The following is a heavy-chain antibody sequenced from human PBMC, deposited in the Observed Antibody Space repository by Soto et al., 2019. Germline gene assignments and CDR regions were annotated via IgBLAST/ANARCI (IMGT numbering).Heavy chain of an antibody. J-gene: IGHJ4*02. CDR3: ARDRLYDSSGIDY. D-gene: IGHD3-22*01. Sequence: QVQLQESGPGLVKPSQTLSLTCTVSGGSISSGDYYWSWIRQPPGKGLEWIGYIYYSGSTYYNPSHKSRVTIAVATSKNQFSLKLSSVTAADTAVYYCARDRLYDSSGIDYWGQGTLVTVSS. V-gene: IGHV4-30-4*01. CDR2: IYYSGST. CDR1: GGSISSGDYY.